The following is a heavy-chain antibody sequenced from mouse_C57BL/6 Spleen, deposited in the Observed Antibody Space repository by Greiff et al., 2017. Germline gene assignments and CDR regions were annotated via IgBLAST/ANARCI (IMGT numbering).Heavy chain of an antibody. CDR2: IYPGDGDT. V-gene: IGHV1-82*01. D-gene: IGHD1-1*01. Sequence: VQLQQSGPELVKPGASVKISCKASGYAFSSSWMNWVKQRPGKGLEWIGRIYPGDGDTNYNGKFKGKATLTADKSSSTAYMQLSSLTSEDSAVYVCARGYYGSSKWYFDVWGTGTTVTVSS. CDR3: ARGYYGSSKWYFDV. J-gene: IGHJ1*03. CDR1: GYAFSSSW.